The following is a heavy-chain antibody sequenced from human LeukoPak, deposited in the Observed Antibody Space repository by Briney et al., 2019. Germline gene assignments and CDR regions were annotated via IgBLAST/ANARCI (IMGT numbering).Heavy chain of an antibody. Sequence: NPSETLSLTCTVSGGSISSGGYYWSWIRQPPGKGLEWIGYIYHSGSTYYNPSLKSRVTISVDTSKNQFSLKLSSVTAADTAVYYCASPNYYGSGSYWASYYYYGMDVWGQGTTVTVSS. CDR3: ASPNYYGSGSYWASYYYYGMDV. J-gene: IGHJ6*02. CDR1: GGSISSGGYY. V-gene: IGHV4-30-2*01. CDR2: IYHSGST. D-gene: IGHD3-10*01.